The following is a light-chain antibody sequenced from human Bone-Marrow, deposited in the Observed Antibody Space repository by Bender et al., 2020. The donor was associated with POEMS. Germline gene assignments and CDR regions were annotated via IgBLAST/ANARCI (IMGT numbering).Light chain of an antibody. V-gene: IGLV3-25*03. J-gene: IGLJ1*01. Sequence: YELTQPPSVSVSPGQTARITCSGDAVPKQYTYWYQQKTGQAPALVIYGDTERPSNIPERFSVSRSGTTVTLTISGVQAEDEADYFCQSADAHGTYVFGPGTKVTVL. CDR1: AVPKQY. CDR2: GDT. CDR3: QSADAHGTYV.